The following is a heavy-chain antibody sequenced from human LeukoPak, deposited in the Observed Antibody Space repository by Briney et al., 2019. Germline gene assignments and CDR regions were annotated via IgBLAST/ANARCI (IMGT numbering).Heavy chain of an antibody. V-gene: IGHV3-66*02. D-gene: IGHD2-2*01. CDR2: IYSGGST. Sequence: GGSLRLSCAASGFTVSSNYMSWVRQAPGKGLRWGSVIYSGGSTYYADSVQGRFTISRDNSKTTLYLQTNSLSAEDTAVYYCARGPSPAEPPYWGQGTLVTVSS. CDR3: ARGPSPAEPPY. CDR1: GFTVSSNY. J-gene: IGHJ4*02.